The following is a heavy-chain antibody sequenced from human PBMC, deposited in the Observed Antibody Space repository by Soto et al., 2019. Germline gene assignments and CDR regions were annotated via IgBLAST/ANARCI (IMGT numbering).Heavy chain of an antibody. J-gene: IGHJ3*02. CDR2: IKQDGSEK. CDR1: GFTFSSYS. V-gene: IGHV3-7*01. D-gene: IGHD4-17*01. Sequence: GGSLRLSCAASGFTFSSYSMNWVRQAPGKGLEWVANIKQDGSEKYYVDSVKGRFTISRDNAKNSLYLQMNSLRAEDTAVYYCARDGEAGAFDIWGQGTMVTVSS. CDR3: ARDGEAGAFDI.